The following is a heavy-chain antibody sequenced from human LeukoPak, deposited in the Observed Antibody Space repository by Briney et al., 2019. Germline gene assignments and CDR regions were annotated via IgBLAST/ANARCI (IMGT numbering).Heavy chain of an antibody. J-gene: IGHJ4*02. Sequence: GGSLRLSCAASGFTFSDYYMSWIRQAPGKGLEWVSYISSSGSTIYYADSVKGRFTISRDNAKNSLYLQMNNLRAEDTAVYYCAGYEVSGSRGYWGQGTLVTVSS. D-gene: IGHD3-22*01. V-gene: IGHV3-11*01. CDR3: AGYEVSGSRGY. CDR1: GFTFSDYY. CDR2: ISSSGSTI.